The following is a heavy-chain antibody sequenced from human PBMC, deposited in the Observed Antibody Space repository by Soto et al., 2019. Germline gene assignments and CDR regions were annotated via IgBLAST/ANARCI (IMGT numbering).Heavy chain of an antibody. J-gene: IGHJ4*02. D-gene: IGHD3-16*01. CDR3: ARVWGWYFDY. Sequence: QVQLQESGPGLVKPSETLSLTCTVSGGSIRSYYWSWIRQPPGKGLEWIGYIYYSGSTNYNPSLKSRVTISVDTSKNQFSLKLSSVTAADTAVYYCARVWGWYFDYWGQGTLVTVSS. CDR1: GGSIRSYY. CDR2: IYYSGST. V-gene: IGHV4-59*01.